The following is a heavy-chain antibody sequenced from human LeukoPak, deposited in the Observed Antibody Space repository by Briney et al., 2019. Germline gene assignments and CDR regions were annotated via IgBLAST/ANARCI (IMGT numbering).Heavy chain of an antibody. Sequence: GSLRLSCAASGFTFSSYTMNWIRQPPGKGLEWIGSIYYSGSTYYNPSLKSRVTISVDTSKNQFSLKLSSVTAADTAVYYCARDYDYVWGSQEKYFDYWGQGTLVTVSS. J-gene: IGHJ4*02. V-gene: IGHV4-39*07. CDR3: ARDYDYVWGSQEKYFDY. CDR1: GFTFSSYT. CDR2: IYYSGST. D-gene: IGHD3-16*01.